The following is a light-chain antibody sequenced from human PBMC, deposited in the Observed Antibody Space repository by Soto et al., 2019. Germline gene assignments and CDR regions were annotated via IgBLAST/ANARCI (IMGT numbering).Light chain of an antibody. Sequence: EIVLTQSPGTLSLSPGEGATLSCRATQIVNSKYLAWYQQKPGQTPRLLIYGASSRAAGIPDRFSGSGSGTDFTLTISRLEPEDFAVYYCQQYGTSPWTFGQGTKVEIK. CDR3: QQYGTSPWT. CDR1: QIVNSKY. V-gene: IGKV3-20*01. CDR2: GAS. J-gene: IGKJ1*01.